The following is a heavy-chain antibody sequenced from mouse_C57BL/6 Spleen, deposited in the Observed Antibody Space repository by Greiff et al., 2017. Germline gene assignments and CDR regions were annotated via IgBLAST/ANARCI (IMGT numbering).Heavy chain of an antibody. CDR3: ASYVYDDGSYWYFDV. CDR2: ISYDGSN. J-gene: IGHJ1*03. Sequence: VQLKQSGPGLVKPSQSLSLTCSVTGYSITSGYYWNWIRQFPGNKLEWMGYISYDGSNNYNPSLKNRISITRDTSKNQFFLKLNSVTTEDTATYYCASYVYDDGSYWYFDVWGTGTTVTVSS. D-gene: IGHD2-2*01. V-gene: IGHV3-6*01. CDR1: GYSITSGYY.